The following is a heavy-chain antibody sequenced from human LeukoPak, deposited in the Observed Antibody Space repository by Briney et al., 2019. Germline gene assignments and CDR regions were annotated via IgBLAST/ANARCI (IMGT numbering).Heavy chain of an antibody. CDR1: GYTFTSYY. J-gene: IGHJ4*02. V-gene: IGHV1-18*04. Sequence: ASVKVPCKASGYTFTSYYMHWVRQAPGQGLEWMGWISAYNGHTNYAQKFQGRVTMTTDTSTSTAYMELTSLTSDDTAVYYCARDKDLGAVAGTFDYWGQGTLVTVSS. D-gene: IGHD6-19*01. CDR3: ARDKDLGAVAGTFDY. CDR2: ISAYNGHT.